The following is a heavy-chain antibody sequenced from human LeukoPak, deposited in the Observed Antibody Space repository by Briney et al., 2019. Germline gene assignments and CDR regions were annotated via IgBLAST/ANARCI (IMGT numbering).Heavy chain of an antibody. CDR3: AKKTRYGDYDSYYYYYMDV. J-gene: IGHJ6*03. Sequence: SETLSLTCTVSGGSISSYYWSWIRQPPGKGLEWIGYIYTSGSTNYNPSLKSRVTISVDTSKNQFSPKLSSVTAADTAVYYCAKKTRYGDYDSYYYYYMDVWGKGTTVTVSS. D-gene: IGHD4-17*01. V-gene: IGHV4-4*09. CDR2: IYTSGST. CDR1: GGSISSYY.